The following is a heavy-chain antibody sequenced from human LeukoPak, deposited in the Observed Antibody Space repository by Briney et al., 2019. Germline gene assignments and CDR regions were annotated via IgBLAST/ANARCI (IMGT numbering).Heavy chain of an antibody. CDR1: GVSITSNY. V-gene: IGHV4-59*08. Sequence: SETLSLTCTVSGVSITSNYWNWIRQSPGKGLEWVWYGNVHHSGGTYYNPSLRSRVTISLDSSNNLFSLKLTSVTAADTAVDYCARGTVTPAYFDYWGQGTLVTVSS. D-gene: IGHD4-11*01. CDR3: ARGTVTPAYFDY. J-gene: IGHJ4*02. CDR2: GNVHHSGGT.